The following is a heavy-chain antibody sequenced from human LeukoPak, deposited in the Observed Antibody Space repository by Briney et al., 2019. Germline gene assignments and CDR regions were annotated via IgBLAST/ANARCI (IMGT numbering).Heavy chain of an antibody. CDR1: GYTFTSYT. Sequence: ASVKVSCKASGYTFTSYTIHWVRQAPGQRLEWMGWISTYNGNTNYAQNLQGRVTMTTDTSTSTAYMELRSLRSDDTAVYYCARDFTGGNYFNDYWGQGTLVTVSS. J-gene: IGHJ4*02. CDR2: ISTYNGNT. V-gene: IGHV1-18*01. CDR3: ARDFTGGNYFNDY. D-gene: IGHD1-26*01.